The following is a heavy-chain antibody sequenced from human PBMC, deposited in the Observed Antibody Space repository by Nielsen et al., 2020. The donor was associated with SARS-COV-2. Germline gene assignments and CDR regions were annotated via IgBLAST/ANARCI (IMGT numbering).Heavy chain of an antibody. CDR2: ISSSSSYI. Sequence: WIRQPPGKGLEWVSSISSSSSYIYYADSVKGRFTISRDNAKNSLYLQMNSLRAEDTAVYYCAKVIVATIGALSGYGMDVWGQGTTVTVSS. CDR3: AKVIVATIGALSGYGMDV. V-gene: IGHV3-21*01. J-gene: IGHJ6*02. D-gene: IGHD5-12*01.